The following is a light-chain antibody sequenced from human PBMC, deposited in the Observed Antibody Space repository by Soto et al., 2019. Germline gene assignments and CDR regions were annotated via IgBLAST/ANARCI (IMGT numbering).Light chain of an antibody. V-gene: IGKV3-20*01. CDR2: ATS. J-gene: IGKJ5*01. Sequence: EIVLTQSPGTLSLSPWERATLSCRASQSLGINSLAWYQQKPGQAPRLFIYATSGRATGIPDRFSGSGSGTDFTLTISRLEPEDFAVYYCQQYDTSPPTFGQGTDWRL. CDR3: QQYDTSPPT. CDR1: QSLGINS.